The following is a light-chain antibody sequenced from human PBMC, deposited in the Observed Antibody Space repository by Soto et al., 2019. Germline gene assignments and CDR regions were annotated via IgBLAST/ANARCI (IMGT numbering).Light chain of an antibody. J-gene: IGKJ2*01. CDR1: QSVSSSY. CDR2: GAS. V-gene: IGKV3-20*01. CDR3: LQYGSAPYT. Sequence: EIVLTQSPGTLYLSPGEIATLSCRASQSVSSSYLHGYQQKPGQAPRPLIYGASSRATGLPDRFSGSGSGKHFTLTISRQKPEDFAVYYCLQYGSAPYTFGEGNKLEIK.